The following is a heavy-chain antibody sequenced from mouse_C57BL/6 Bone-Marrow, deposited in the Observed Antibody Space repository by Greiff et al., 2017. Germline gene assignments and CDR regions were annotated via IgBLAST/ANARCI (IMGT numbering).Heavy chain of an antibody. D-gene: IGHD1-1*01. CDR1: GYTFTSYW. J-gene: IGHJ4*01. Sequence: QVQLQQPGAELVKPGASVKVSCKASGYTFTSYWMHWVKQRPGQGLEWIGRIHPSDSDTNYNQKFKGKATLTVDKSSSTAYMQLSSLTSEDSAVYYCARALYYGSTYYAMDYWGQGTSVTVSS. CDR2: IHPSDSDT. CDR3: ARALYYGSTYYAMDY. V-gene: IGHV1-74*01.